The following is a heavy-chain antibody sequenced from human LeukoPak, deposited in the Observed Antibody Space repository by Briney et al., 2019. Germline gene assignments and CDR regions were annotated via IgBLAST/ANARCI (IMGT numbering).Heavy chain of an antibody. Sequence: GGSLRLSCTASGFTFSRYAMSWVRQAPGKGVEWVSVISAAGSTSYPDSVKGRCTISRDNSQNTLYLQMNSLRAEDAAVYYCAKGTEYGSSWYKEALDYWGQGALVTVSS. V-gene: IGHV3-23*01. D-gene: IGHD6-13*01. CDR3: AKGTEYGSSWYKEALDY. CDR2: ISAAGST. CDR1: GFTFSRYA. J-gene: IGHJ4*02.